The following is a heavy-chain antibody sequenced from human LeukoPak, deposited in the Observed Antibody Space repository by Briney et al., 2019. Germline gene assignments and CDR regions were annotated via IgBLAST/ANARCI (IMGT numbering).Heavy chain of an antibody. CDR3: AIRYSGSYNDY. CDR2: IYPGDSDI. V-gene: IGHV5-51*01. CDR1: GYSFATHW. Sequence: GESLKISCRGSGYSFATHWIGWVRQLPGKGLEWMGIIYPGDSDIRYSPSFQGQVTISADKSIRTAYLQWSSLKASDTAMYYCAIRYSGSYNDYWGQGTLVTVSS. J-gene: IGHJ4*02. D-gene: IGHD1-26*01.